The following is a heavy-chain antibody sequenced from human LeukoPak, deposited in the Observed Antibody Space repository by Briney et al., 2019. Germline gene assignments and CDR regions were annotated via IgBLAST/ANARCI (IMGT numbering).Heavy chain of an antibody. J-gene: IGHJ4*02. V-gene: IGHV3-23*01. CDR2: ISGSGGST. CDR3: AKDPGDDYHDSSGYSYFDY. Sequence: PGGSLRLSCAASGFTFSSYAMSWVRQAPGKGLEWVSAISGSGGSTYYADSVKGRFTISRDNSKNTLYLQMNSLRAEDTAVYYCAKDPGDDYHDSSGYSYFDYWGQGTLVTVSS. CDR1: GFTFSSYA. D-gene: IGHD3-22*01.